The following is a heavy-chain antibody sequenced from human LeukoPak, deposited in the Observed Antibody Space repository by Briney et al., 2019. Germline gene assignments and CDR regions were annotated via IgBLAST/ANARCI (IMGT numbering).Heavy chain of an antibody. D-gene: IGHD3-16*02. CDR1: GGTFSSYA. CDR3: ARDEGVWGSYPNHPSWFDP. Sequence: SVEVSCKASGGTFSSYAISWVRQAPGQGLEWMGRIIPIFGTANYAQKFQGRVTITTDESTSTAYMELSSLRSEDTAVYYCARDEGVWGSYPNHPSWFDPWGQGTLVTVSS. J-gene: IGHJ5*02. CDR2: IIPIFGTA. V-gene: IGHV1-69*05.